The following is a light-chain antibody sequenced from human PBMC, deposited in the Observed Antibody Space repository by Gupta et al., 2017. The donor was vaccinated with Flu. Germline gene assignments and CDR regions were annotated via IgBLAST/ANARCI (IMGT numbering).Light chain of an antibody. Sequence: EVVLTQSPGTLSLSPGERATLSCRAGQSVSGSLAWYQQKPGQAPRLLIYAASSRATGIPARFSGSGSGTDFTLTISSLEPEDFAVYYCQQRANWPLTFGGGTKVEIK. J-gene: IGKJ4*01. V-gene: IGKV3-11*01. CDR1: QSVSGS. CDR2: AAS. CDR3: QQRANWPLT.